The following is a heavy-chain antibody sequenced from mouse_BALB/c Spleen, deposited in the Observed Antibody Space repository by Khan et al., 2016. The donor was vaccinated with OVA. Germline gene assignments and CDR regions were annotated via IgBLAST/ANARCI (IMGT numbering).Heavy chain of an antibody. CDR3: ASHLTGSFAF. J-gene: IGHJ3*01. CDR1: GFSFSSYS. V-gene: IGHV5-6*01. Sequence: DVHLVESGGDSVKPGGSLKLSCAASGFSFSSYSMSWVRQTPDKRLEWVATISSGGDYTYYPDSVKGRFTISRDNAKNTLYLQMSSLRSEDTAMYYCASHLTGSFAFWGQGTLVTVSA. D-gene: IGHD4-1*01. CDR2: ISSGGDYT.